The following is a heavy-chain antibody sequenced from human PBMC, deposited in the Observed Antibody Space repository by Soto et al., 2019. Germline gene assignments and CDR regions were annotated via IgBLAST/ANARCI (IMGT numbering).Heavy chain of an antibody. V-gene: IGHV1-3*01. J-gene: IGHJ4*02. CDR2: INAGNGNT. CDR1: GYTFTSYA. D-gene: IGHD6-19*01. Sequence: QVQLVQSGAEVKKPGASVKVSCKASGYTFTSYAMHWVGQAPGQRLEWMGWINAGNGNTKYSQKFQGRVTITRDTSASTAYMELSSLRSEDTAVYYCASGSGWDRSLDYWGQGTLVTVSS. CDR3: ASGSGWDRSLDY.